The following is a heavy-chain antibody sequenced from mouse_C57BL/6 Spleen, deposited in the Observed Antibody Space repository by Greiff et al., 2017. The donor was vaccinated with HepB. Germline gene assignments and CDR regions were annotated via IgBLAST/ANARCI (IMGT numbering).Heavy chain of an antibody. CDR2: IRNKANGYTT. D-gene: IGHD2-1*01. CDR3: ARYYGNYDWYFDV. J-gene: IGHJ1*03. Sequence: EVKLMESGGGLVQPGGSLSLSCAASGFTFTDYYMSWVRQPPGKALEWLGFIRNKANGYTTEYSASVKGRFTISRDNSQSILYLQMNALRAEDSATYNCARYYGNYDWYFDVWGTGTTVTVSS. CDR1: GFTFTDYY. V-gene: IGHV7-3*01.